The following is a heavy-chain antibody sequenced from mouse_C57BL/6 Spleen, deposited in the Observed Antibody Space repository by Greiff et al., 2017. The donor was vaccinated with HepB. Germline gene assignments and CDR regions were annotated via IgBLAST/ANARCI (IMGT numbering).Heavy chain of an antibody. CDR1: GYTFTEYT. Sequence: QVQLQQSGAELVKPGASVKLSCKASGYTFTEYTIHWVKQRPGQGLEWIGWFYPGSGSTKYNEKFKDKATLTADKSSSTAYMELSRLTSEDSAVYSCASHEREAYSNDFDYWGQGTTLTVSS. CDR3: ASHEREAYSNDFDY. J-gene: IGHJ2*01. D-gene: IGHD2-5*01. V-gene: IGHV1-62-2*01. CDR2: FYPGSGST.